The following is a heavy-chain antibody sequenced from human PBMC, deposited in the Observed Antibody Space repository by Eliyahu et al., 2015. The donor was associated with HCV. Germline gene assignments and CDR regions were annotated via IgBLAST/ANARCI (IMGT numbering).Heavy chain of an antibody. CDR2: IFYRWGT. CDR3: ARDGLYYYDSAGRFDY. V-gene: IGHV4-61*01. Sequence: QVQLQESGPGLVKPSETXSLXGTVXGGSVNXGSYYWSWIRQPPGKGLEWIGDIFYRWGTNYXPSLKSRVTISVDTSKNQFSLNLSSVTAADTAVYYCARDGLYYYDSAGRFDYWGQGALVTVSS. CDR1: GGSVNXGSYY. J-gene: IGHJ4*02. D-gene: IGHD3-22*01.